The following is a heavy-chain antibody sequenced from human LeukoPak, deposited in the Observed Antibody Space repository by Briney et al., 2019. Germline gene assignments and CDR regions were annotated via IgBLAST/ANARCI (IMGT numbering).Heavy chain of an antibody. CDR1: GFSFSSYW. CDR3: TRDVWGDRDNYFDC. D-gene: IGHD2-8*01. Sequence: PGGSLRLSCAASGFSFSSYWMHWVRQAPGKGQVWVSRINSNGRSTSYADSVKGRFTISRDNAKNTLYLEMNNLRAEDTAVYYCTRDVWGDRDNYFDCWGQGTLVTVSS. V-gene: IGHV3-74*01. J-gene: IGHJ4*02. CDR2: INSNGRST.